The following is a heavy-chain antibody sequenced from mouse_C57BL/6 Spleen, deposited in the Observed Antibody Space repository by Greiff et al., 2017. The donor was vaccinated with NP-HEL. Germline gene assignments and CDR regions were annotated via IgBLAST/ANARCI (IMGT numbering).Heavy chain of an antibody. Sequence: QVQLQQSGPELVKPGASVKISCKASGYSFTSYYIPWVKQRPGQGLEWIGWIYPGSGNTKYNEKFKGKATLTADTSSSTAYMQLSSLTSEDSAVYYCARQGSTMVTRWYFDVWGTGTTVTVSS. CDR2: IYPGSGNT. J-gene: IGHJ1*03. D-gene: IGHD2-1*01. CDR3: ARQGSTMVTRWYFDV. V-gene: IGHV1-66*01. CDR1: GYSFTSYY.